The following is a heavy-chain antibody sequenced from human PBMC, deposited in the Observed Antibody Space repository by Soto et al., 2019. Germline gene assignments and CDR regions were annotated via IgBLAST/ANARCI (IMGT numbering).Heavy chain of an antibody. J-gene: IGHJ3*02. CDR3: ARVPDGFDI. CDR1: GGAISSGDYY. V-gene: IGHV4-30-4*01. CDR2: IYSSGVT. Sequence: SETLSLTCTVSGGAISSGDYYWSWIRQPPGKGLEWIGYIYSSGVTYYNPSLKSRITISVDTSKNQSSLKLTSVTAADTAVYYCARVPDGFDIWGQGTMVTVSS.